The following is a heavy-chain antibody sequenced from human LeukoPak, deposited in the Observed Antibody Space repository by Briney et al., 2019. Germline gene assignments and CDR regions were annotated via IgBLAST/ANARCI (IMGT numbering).Heavy chain of an antibody. CDR1: GDSINSYY. CDR3: AKDHDTAMVNYFDY. J-gene: IGHJ4*02. V-gene: IGHV3-23*01. CDR2: ISGSGGST. Sequence: ETLSLTCTVSGDSINSYYWSWVRQAPVKGLEWVSAISGSGGSTYYADSVKGRFTISRDNSKNTLYLQMNSLRAEDTAVYYCAKDHDTAMVNYFDYWGQGTLVTVSS. D-gene: IGHD5-18*01.